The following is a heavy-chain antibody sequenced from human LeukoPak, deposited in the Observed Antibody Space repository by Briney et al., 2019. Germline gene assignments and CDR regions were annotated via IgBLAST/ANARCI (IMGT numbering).Heavy chain of an antibody. Sequence: SETLSLTCTVSGGSISSYYWSWIQQPPGKGLEWIGYIYYSGSTNYNPSLKSRVTISVDTSKNQFSLKLSSVTAADTAVYYCARDGPGTGFDYWGQGTLVTVSS. CDR1: GGSISSYY. V-gene: IGHV4-59*01. D-gene: IGHD1-7*01. J-gene: IGHJ4*02. CDR2: IYYSGST. CDR3: ARDGPGTGFDY.